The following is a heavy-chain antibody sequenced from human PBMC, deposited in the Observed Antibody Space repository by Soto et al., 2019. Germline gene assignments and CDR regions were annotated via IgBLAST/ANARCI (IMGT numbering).Heavy chain of an antibody. CDR1: GITFSKYG. J-gene: IGHJ4*02. CDR3: AASSIYCSSASCDPTAHYF. V-gene: IGHV3-23*01. D-gene: IGHD2-2*01. CDR2: ISNSDFGK. Sequence: EVQLLESGGGRVQPGESLTLSCAGSGITFSKYGMSWVRQAPGKGLEWVSIISNSDFGKTYADAVKGRLTISRDDSKNTLYLQLDSLGVEDSAVYYCAASSIYCSSASCDPTAHYFWGQGTLVSVSS.